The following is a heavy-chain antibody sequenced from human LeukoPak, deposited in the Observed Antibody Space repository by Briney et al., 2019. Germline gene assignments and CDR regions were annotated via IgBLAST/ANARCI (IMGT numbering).Heavy chain of an antibody. Sequence: PGGSLRLSCAASGFTVSSTFMSWVRQAPGKGLEWVSVLYSGGSTYYADSVKGRFTISRDNAKNSLYLQMNSLRAEDTAVYYCARDWSPEGAYSSSSYDWFDPWGQGILVTVSS. D-gene: IGHD6-6*01. V-gene: IGHV3-66*01. J-gene: IGHJ5*02. CDR2: LYSGGST. CDR3: ARDWSPEGAYSSSSYDWFDP. CDR1: GFTVSSTF.